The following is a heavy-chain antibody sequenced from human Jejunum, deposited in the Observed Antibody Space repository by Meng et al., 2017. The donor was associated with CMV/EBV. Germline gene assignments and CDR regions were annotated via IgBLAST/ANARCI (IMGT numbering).Heavy chain of an antibody. J-gene: IGHJ4*02. CDR2: IYHSGST. D-gene: IGHD3-3*01. CDR3: ARELGVLNPRREFDF. Sequence: GASITDYYWNWIRQPPGKGLEWIGFIYHSGSTNYSPSLQSRVTMTRDTSMATAYMELSRLTSDDAAVYYCARELGVLNPRREFDFWGQGTLVTVSS. V-gene: IGHV4-59*01. CDR1: GASITDYY.